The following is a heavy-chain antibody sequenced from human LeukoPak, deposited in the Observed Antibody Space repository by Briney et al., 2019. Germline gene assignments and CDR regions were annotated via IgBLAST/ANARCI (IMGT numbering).Heavy chain of an antibody. V-gene: IGHV5-10-1*01. CDR1: GYSFTSYW. J-gene: IGHJ4*02. D-gene: IGHD2-2*01. CDR2: NDPSDSYT. Sequence: GESLRISCKGSGYSFTSYWISWVRQMPGKGLEWMGRNDPSDSYTNYSPSFQGHVTISADKSISTAYLQWSSLKASDTAMYYCARLEDIVVVPAANFDYWGQGTLVTVSS. CDR3: ARLEDIVVVPAANFDY.